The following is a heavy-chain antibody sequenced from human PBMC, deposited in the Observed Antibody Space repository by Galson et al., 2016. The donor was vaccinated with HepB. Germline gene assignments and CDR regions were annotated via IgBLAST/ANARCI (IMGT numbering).Heavy chain of an antibody. CDR2: IYLGDSDT. V-gene: IGHV5-51*01. D-gene: IGHD6-6*01. J-gene: IGHJ2*01. Sequence: QSGAEVKKPGESLKISCKASDNGFNYDWIGWVRQMPGKGLDWMGVIYLGDSDTRYSPSFQGQVTISADTSISTAYLEWSSLKASESAVYYCVRRAARPAYFYFDLWGRGTVVAVSS. CDR1: DNGFNYDW. CDR3: VRRAARPAYFYFDL.